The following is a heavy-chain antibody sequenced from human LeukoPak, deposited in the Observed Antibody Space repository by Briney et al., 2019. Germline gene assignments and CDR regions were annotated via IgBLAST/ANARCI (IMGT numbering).Heavy chain of an antibody. CDR2: IYYSGST. J-gene: IGHJ4*02. D-gene: IGHD2-21*02. Sequence: SETLSLTCTVSGGSISSSSYYWGWIRQPPGKGLEWIGSIYYSGSTYYNPSLKSRVTISVDTSKNQFSLKLSSVTAADTAVYYCARGQAYCGGDCYSGEFDYWGQGTLVTVSS. V-gene: IGHV4-39*01. CDR3: ARGQAYCGGDCYSGEFDY. CDR1: GGSISSSSYY.